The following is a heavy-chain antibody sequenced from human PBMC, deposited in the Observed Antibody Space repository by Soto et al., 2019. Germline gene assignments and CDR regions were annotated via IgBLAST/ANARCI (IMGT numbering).Heavy chain of an antibody. CDR2: INPYNGNT. CDR1: GYTFTSYG. V-gene: IGHV1-18*01. J-gene: IGHJ4*02. CDR3: SRDWFGIDY. Sequence: QVQLVQSGAEVKKPGASVKVSCKASGYTFTSYGISWVRQAPGQGLEWMGWINPYNGNTNYAQKLQGRVTMTTHTSTNTAYVELRSLRSDDTAVYYCSRDWFGIDYWGQGTLVTVSS. D-gene: IGHD3-16*01.